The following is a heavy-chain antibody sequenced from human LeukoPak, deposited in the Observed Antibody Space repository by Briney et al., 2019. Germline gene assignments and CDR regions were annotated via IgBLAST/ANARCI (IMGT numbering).Heavy chain of an antibody. D-gene: IGHD6-13*01. V-gene: IGHV4-34*01. CDR1: GGSFSGYY. J-gene: IGHJ4*02. CDR2: INHSGST. Sequence: SETLSLTCAVYGGSFSGYYWSWIRQPPGKGLEWIGEINHSGSTNYNPSLKSRVTISVDTSKNQFSLKLSSVTAADTAVYYCARGLRGYSSSWYYWGQGTLVTVSS. CDR3: ARGLRGYSSSWYY.